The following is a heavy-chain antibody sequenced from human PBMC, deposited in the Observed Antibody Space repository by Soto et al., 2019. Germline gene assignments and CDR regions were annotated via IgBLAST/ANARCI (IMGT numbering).Heavy chain of an antibody. D-gene: IGHD3-22*01. CDR1: GATFSSST. CDR3: ARDLYDSRPYAFDI. Sequence: ASVKVSCQASGATFSSSTIRWVRQAPGQGLEWVGGITPIFGKANYAQKFQGRVTITADKSTSTAYMELSSLRSEDTAVYYCARDLYDSRPYAFDIWGQGTMVTVSS. CDR2: ITPIFGKA. V-gene: IGHV1-69*06. J-gene: IGHJ3*02.